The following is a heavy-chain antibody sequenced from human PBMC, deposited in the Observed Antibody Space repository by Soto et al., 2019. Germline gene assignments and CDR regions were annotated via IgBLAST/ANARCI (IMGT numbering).Heavy chain of an antibody. CDR2: IYHSGST. CDR1: GGSISSSNW. Sequence: QVQLQESGPGLVKPSGTLSLTCAVSGGSISSSNWWSWVRQPPGKGLEWIGEIYHSGSTNYNPSLKSRVTTSVDNSKHPFSLNLSSVTASDTAVDYCARVELAGGVDYWGQGTLVTVSS. D-gene: IGHD6-19*01. CDR3: ARVELAGGVDY. V-gene: IGHV4-4*02. J-gene: IGHJ4*02.